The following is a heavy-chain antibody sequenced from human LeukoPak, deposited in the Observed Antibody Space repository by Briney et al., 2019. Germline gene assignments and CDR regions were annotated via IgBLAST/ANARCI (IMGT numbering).Heavy chain of an antibody. CDR1: GFTFDNND. V-gene: IGHV3-13*01. D-gene: IGHD1-14*01. J-gene: IGHJ4*02. CDR3: VRQPDSARYGFDY. Sequence: GGSLRLSCEVSGFTFDNNDMHWVRQSTGKGLEWVSAIGSAGYTYYAESVRGRFTITRDTAKQSLYLQMNSLRVEDTAVYHCVRQPDSARYGFDYWGRGTQVTVSS. CDR2: IGSAGYT.